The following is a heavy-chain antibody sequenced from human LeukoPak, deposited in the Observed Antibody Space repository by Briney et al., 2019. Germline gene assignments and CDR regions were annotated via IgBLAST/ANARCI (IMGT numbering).Heavy chain of an antibody. CDR1: GYTFTSYG. CDR3: ASEGPLRTTVVTPPYDY. CDR2: ISAYNGNT. D-gene: IGHD4-23*01. J-gene: IGHJ4*02. Sequence: ASVKVSCKASGYTFTSYGISWVRQAPGQGLEWMGWISAYNGNTNYAQRLQGRVTMTTDTSTSTAYMELRSLRSDDTAAYYCASEGPLRTTVVTPPYDYWGQGTLVTVSS. V-gene: IGHV1-18*01.